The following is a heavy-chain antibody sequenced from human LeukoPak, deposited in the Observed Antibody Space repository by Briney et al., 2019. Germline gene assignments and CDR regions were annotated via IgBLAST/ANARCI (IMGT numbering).Heavy chain of an antibody. CDR2: IIPIFGRA. V-gene: IGHV1-69*13. CDR3: ARGSGTIFGVVIKQYGMDV. J-gene: IGHJ6*02. D-gene: IGHD3-3*01. Sequence: SVKVSCKASGGSFSSYAISWVRQAPGQRLESMGGIIPIFGRANYAQKFQGRVTITADESTSTAYMELSSLRSEDTAVYYCARGSGTIFGVVIKQYGMDVWGQGTTVTVSS. CDR1: GGSFSSYA.